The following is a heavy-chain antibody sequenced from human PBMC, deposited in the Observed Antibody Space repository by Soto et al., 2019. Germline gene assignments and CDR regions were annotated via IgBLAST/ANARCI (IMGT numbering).Heavy chain of an antibody. CDR3: ESWYSSSLRWFDP. CDR2: ISSSSSYI. D-gene: IGHD6-13*01. Sequence: PGGSLRLSCAASGFTFSSYSMNWVRQAPGKGLEWVSSISSSSSYIYYADSVKGRFTISRDNAKNSLYLQMNSLRAEDTAVYYCESWYSSSLRWFDPWGQGTLVTVSS. CDR1: GFTFSSYS. J-gene: IGHJ5*02. V-gene: IGHV3-21*01.